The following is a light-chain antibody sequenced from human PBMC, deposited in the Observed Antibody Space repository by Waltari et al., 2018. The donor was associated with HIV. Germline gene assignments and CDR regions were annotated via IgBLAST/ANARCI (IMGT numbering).Light chain of an antibody. CDR2: EGN. CDR1: TSDIGTYNY. V-gene: IGLV2-14*03. CDR3: SSYTATKILV. J-gene: IGLJ2*01. Sequence: QSALTQPASVSGSPGQSITISCTGTTSDIGTYNYVSWYQQQSGKAPILLISEGNNRPSGVANRFSGSKAGNAASLSISGLQAEDEGKYYCSSYTATKILVFGGGTDVTVL.